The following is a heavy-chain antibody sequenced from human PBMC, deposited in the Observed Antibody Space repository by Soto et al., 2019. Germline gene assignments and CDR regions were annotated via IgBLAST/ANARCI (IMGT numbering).Heavy chain of an antibody. Sequence: GGSLRRSWAASGFTFSSYAMHWVRQAPGKGLEWVAVISYDGSNKYYADSVKGRFTISRDNSKNTLYLQMNSLRAEDTAVYYCARDLEVPAAIYAYYGMDVWGQGTTVTVSS. J-gene: IGHJ6*02. D-gene: IGHD2-2*01. V-gene: IGHV3-30-3*01. CDR2: ISYDGSNK. CDR1: GFTFSSYA. CDR3: ARDLEVPAAIYAYYGMDV.